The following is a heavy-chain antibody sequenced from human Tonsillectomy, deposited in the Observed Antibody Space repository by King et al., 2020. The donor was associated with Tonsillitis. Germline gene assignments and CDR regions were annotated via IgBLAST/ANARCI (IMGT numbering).Heavy chain of an antibody. V-gene: IGHV3-30*18. CDR2: ISYDGSNK. CDR1: GFTFSSYG. CDR3: EKDSWWEVTNPDAFDN. D-gene: IGHD1-26*01. Sequence: QLVQSGGGVVQPGRSLRLSCAASGFTFSSYGMHWVRQAPGKGLEWVAVISYDGSNKYYADYVKGRFTISRDNSKNTLYLQMNSLRTEDTAVYYCEKDSWWEVTNPDAFDNWGQGTMVTVSS. J-gene: IGHJ3*02.